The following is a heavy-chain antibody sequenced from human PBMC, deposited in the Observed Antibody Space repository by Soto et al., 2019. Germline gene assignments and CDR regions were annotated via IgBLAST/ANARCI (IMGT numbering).Heavy chain of an antibody. D-gene: IGHD3-16*02. CDR1: GFTFSSYG. Sequence: GGSLRLSCAASGFTFSSYGMHWVRQAPGKGLEWVAVIWYDGSNKYYADSVKGRFTISRDNSKNTLYLQMNSLRAEDTAVYYCARGSGITFGGVISYFDYWGQGTLVTVSS. V-gene: IGHV3-33*01. CDR2: IWYDGSNK. CDR3: ARGSGITFGGVISYFDY. J-gene: IGHJ4*02.